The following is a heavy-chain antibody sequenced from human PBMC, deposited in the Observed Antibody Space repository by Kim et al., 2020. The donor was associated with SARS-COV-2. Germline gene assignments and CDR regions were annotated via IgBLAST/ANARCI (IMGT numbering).Heavy chain of an antibody. CDR1: GFTFSSYA. J-gene: IGHJ4*02. CDR2: ISGSGGST. V-gene: IGHV3-23*01. CDR3: ANLPILEWLLYRYPTDY. D-gene: IGHD3-3*01. Sequence: GGSLRLSCAASGFTFSSYAMSWVRQAPGKGLEWVSAISGSGGSTYYADSVKGRFTISRDNSKNTLYLQMNSLRAEDTAVYYCANLPILEWLLYRYPTDYWGQGTLVTVSS.